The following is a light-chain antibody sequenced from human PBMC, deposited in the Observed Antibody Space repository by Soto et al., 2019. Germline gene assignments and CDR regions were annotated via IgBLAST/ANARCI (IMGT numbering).Light chain of an antibody. CDR3: SSYAGSNTYV. CDR1: SSAVGGYNY. V-gene: IGLV2-8*01. Sequence: QSALTQPPAASGSPGQSVTISCTGTSSAVGGYNYVSWYQQHPGNAPRLMIYEVSKRPSGVPDRFSGSKSGSTASLTVSGLQAEDEADYYCSSYAGSNTYVFGTGTKVTVL. CDR2: EVS. J-gene: IGLJ1*01.